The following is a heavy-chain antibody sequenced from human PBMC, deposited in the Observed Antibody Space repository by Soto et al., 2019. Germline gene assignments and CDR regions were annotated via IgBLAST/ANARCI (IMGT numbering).Heavy chain of an antibody. D-gene: IGHD2-15*01. Sequence: SETLPLTWTVSGGSSVGYDGSCIGQPPGRGLEWIGYIYYSGSTNYNPSLKSRVTISVDTSKNQFSLKLSSVTAADTAVYYCARDNLVVVAANQRWFDPWGQGTLVTVSS. J-gene: IGHJ5*02. CDR1: GGSSVGYD. CDR2: IYYSGST. V-gene: IGHV4-59*01. CDR3: ARDNLVVVAANQRWFDP.